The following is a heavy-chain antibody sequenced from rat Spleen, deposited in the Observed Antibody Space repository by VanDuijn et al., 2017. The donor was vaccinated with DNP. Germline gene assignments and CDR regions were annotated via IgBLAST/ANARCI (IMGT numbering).Heavy chain of an antibody. V-gene: IGHV5-25*01. CDR2: ISTGGGNT. CDR1: GFTFSKYY. CDR3: ARLGYYDGSYPNWFAY. J-gene: IGHJ3*01. Sequence: EVQLVESGGGLVQPGRSMRLSCAASGFTFSKYYMAWVRQAPTKGLEWVASISTGGGNTYYRDSVKGRFTIYRDNGKRTLHLQMDSMRSEDTATYYCARLGYYDGSYPNWFAYWGQGTLVTVSS. D-gene: IGHD1-12*03.